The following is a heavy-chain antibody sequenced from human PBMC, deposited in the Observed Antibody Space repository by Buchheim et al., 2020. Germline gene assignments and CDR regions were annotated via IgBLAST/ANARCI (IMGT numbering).Heavy chain of an antibody. D-gene: IGHD3-22*01. J-gene: IGHJ4*02. CDR3: AHSGRYYDSSGYYYVDDY. CDR1: GFSFSSYW. CDR2: ISGSGGST. V-gene: IGHV3-23*04. Sequence: EVQLVESGGGLVQPGGSLRLSCVASGFSFSSYWMHWVRQAPGKGLEWVSAISGSGGSTYYADSVKGRFTISRDNSKNTLYLQMNSLRAEDTAVYYCAHSGRYYDSSGYYYVDDYWGQGTL.